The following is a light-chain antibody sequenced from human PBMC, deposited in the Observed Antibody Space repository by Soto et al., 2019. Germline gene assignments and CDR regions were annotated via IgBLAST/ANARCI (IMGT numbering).Light chain of an antibody. J-gene: IGKJ1*01. CDR2: AAS. Sequence: IQMTQYTSSLSASVGDRFTITFRATESIVTYLNWYLQKPWKAPKRLIYAASNLQSGVPSRFSGSGSGTDFTLTISSLQPEDFATYFCQQSYSTPPWTFCQGTKV. V-gene: IGKV1-39*01. CDR1: ESIVTY. CDR3: QQSYSTPPWT.